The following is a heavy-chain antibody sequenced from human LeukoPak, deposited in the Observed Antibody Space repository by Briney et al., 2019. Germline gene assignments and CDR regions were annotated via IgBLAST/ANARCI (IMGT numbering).Heavy chain of an antibody. D-gene: IGHD3-3*01. Sequence: SVKVSCKASGGTFSSYAISWVRQAPGQGLEWMGGIIPIFGTANYAQKFQGRVTITADESTSTAYMELSSLRSEDTAVYYCARDSRRFLEWHSYYFDYWGQGTLVTVSS. CDR2: IIPIFGTA. CDR3: ARDSRRFLEWHSYYFDY. CDR1: GGTFSSYA. V-gene: IGHV1-69*13. J-gene: IGHJ4*02.